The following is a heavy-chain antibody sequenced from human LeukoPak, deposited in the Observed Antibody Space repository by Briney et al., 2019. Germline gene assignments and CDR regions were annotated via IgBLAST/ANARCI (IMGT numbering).Heavy chain of an antibody. CDR2: ISGSGGST. CDR3: AKEGSGSYFAVGYFDY. J-gene: IGHJ4*02. Sequence: GGSLRLSCAASGFTFSSYAMSWVRQAPGKGLEWVSAISGSGGSTYYADSVKGRFTISRDNSKNTLYLQMNSLRAEDTAVYYCAKEGSGSYFAVGYFDYWGQGTLVTVSS. CDR1: GFTFSSYA. D-gene: IGHD1-26*01. V-gene: IGHV3-23*01.